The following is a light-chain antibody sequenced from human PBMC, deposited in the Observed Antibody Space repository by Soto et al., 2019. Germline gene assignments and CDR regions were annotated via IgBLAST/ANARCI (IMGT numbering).Light chain of an antibody. CDR1: QGISSW. Sequence: DIQMTQSPSSVSASVGDRVTITCRASQGISSWLAWYQQKPGKAPKLLIYAASSLQSGVPSRFSGSGSGTEFTLTISRLQPDDVATYYCQHYISFPWTFGQGTKVDIK. J-gene: IGKJ1*01. CDR2: AAS. CDR3: QHYISFPWT. V-gene: IGKV1-12*01.